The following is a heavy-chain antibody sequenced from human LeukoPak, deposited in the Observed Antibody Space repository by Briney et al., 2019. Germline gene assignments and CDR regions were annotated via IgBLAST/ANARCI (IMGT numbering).Heavy chain of an antibody. CDR3: ARGLAGGTTWDPQDY. D-gene: IGHD1-7*01. V-gene: IGHV3-30*01. J-gene: IGHJ4*02. CDR2: ISYDGSNK. Sequence: GGSLRLSCAASGFTFSSYAMHWVRQAPGKGREWVAVISYDGSNKYYADSVKGRFTISRDNSKNTLYLQMNILRAEDTAVYYCARGLAGGTTWDPQDYWGQGTLVTVSS. CDR1: GFTFSSYA.